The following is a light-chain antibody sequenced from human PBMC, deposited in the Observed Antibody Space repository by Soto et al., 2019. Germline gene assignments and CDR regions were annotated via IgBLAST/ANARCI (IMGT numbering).Light chain of an antibody. CDR3: QQHNNYPYT. CDR2: KAS. V-gene: IGKV1-5*03. Sequence: DIQMTQSPSTLSASVGDRVTITCRASQSISSWLAWFQQKPGKAPKLLIYKASNLQSGTPSRFSGSGSGTEFTLTISSLQPDDFATYYCQQHNNYPYTFGQGTKLEIK. J-gene: IGKJ2*01. CDR1: QSISSW.